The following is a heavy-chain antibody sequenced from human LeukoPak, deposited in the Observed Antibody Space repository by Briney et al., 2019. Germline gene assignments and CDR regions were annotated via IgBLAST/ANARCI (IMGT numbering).Heavy chain of an antibody. CDR2: ISYDGSNK. D-gene: IGHD2-15*01. CDR1: GFTFSSYG. V-gene: IGHV3-30*18. J-gene: IGHJ6*02. CDR3: AKAHCSGGSCYSPYYYYYGMDV. Sequence: GRSLRLSCAASGFTFSSYGMHWVRQAPGKGLEWVAVISYDGSNKYYADSVKGRFTISRDNSKNTQYLQMNSLRAEDTAVYYCAKAHCSGGSCYSPYYYYYGMDVWGQGTTVTVSS.